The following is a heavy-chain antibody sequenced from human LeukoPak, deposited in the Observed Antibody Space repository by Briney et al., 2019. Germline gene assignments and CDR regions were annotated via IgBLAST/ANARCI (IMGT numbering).Heavy chain of an antibody. CDR1: GYTFTNYN. D-gene: IGHD3-10*01. CDR3: ARDRLGANDAFDI. V-gene: IGHV1-18*01. Sequence: ASVKVSCKASGYTFTNYNILWVRQAPGQGLAWMGWISAYNGDTNYAQNFQGRVTMTTDTSTSTAYMELKSLRSDDTAVYYCARDRLGANDAFDIWGQGTMLTVSS. J-gene: IGHJ3*02. CDR2: ISAYNGDT.